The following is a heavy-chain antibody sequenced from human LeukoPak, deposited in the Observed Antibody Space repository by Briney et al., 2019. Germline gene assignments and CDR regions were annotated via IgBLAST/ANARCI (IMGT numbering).Heavy chain of an antibody. J-gene: IGHJ4*02. CDR3: ASTPLGATRPFDY. V-gene: IGHV4-39*01. D-gene: IGHD5-12*01. Sequence: SETLSLTCTVSGGSTSSGTYYWGWIRQPPGKGLEWIGTIYYSGTTYYNPSLKSRVTISIDTSKNQFSLKLSSVTAADTAVYYCASTPLGATRPFDYWGQGTLVTVSS. CDR2: IYYSGTT. CDR1: GGSTSSGTYY.